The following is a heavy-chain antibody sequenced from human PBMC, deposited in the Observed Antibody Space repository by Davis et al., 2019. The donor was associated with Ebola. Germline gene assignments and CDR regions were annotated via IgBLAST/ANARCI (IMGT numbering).Heavy chain of an antibody. CDR3: AHRVPYSGTSYNWFDP. V-gene: IGHV2-5*02. D-gene: IGHD1-26*01. Sequence: SGPTLVKPTQTLTLTCNFSGFSFTTSREGVGWIRQPPGKGLEWLALIYWDDDKRYSPSLKSRLTITRDTSKNQVVLTMANMDPVDTAMYYCAHRVPYSGTSYNWFDPWGQGTLVTVSS. CDR2: IYWDDDK. J-gene: IGHJ5*02. CDR1: GFSFTTSREG.